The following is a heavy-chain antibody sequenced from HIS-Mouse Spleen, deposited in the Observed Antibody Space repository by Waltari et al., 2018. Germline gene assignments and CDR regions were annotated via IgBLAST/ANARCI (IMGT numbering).Heavy chain of an antibody. CDR3: AREIPYSSSWYDWYLDL. Sequence: QLQLQESGPGLVKPSETLSLTCTVSGGSISSSSYYWGWIRQPPGKGLEWIGRIYYSGGTYYNPYPKSRVTISLDTSKNQFSLKLSSVTAADTAVYYCAREIPYSSSWYDWYLDLWGRGTLVTVSS. CDR2: IYYSGGT. D-gene: IGHD6-13*01. J-gene: IGHJ2*01. V-gene: IGHV4-39*07. CDR1: GGSISSSSYY.